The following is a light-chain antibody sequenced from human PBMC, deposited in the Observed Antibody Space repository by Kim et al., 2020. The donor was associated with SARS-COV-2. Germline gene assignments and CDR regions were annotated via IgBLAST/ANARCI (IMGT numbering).Light chain of an antibody. CDR3: SAWDSALSAWV. V-gene: IGLV10-54*04. CDR1: TNNVGNRG. J-gene: IGLJ3*02. CDR2: RNN. Sequence: RHTATLTCTGNTNNVGNRGAAWLQQHQGHPPKLLSYRNNNRPSGISERFSASRSGSTASLTITGLQPEDEADYYCSAWDSALSAWVFGGGTKVTVL.